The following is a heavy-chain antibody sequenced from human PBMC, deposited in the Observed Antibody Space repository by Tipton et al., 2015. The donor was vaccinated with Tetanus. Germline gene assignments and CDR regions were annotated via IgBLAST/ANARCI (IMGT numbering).Heavy chain of an antibody. CDR2: IWYDGSNK. CDR3: ARAPVEVGANSFVY. CDR1: GFTFSSYG. Sequence: SLRLSCAASGFTFSSYGMHWVRQAPGRGLEWVAVIWYDGSNKYYADSVKGRFTISRDNSKNTLYLQMNSLRAEDTAVYYCARAPVEVGANSFVYWGQGPLVTVSS. D-gene: IGHD1-26*01. J-gene: IGHJ4*02. V-gene: IGHV3-33*01.